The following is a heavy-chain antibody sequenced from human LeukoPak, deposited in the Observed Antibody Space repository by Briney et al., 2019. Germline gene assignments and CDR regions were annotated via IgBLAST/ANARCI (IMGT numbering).Heavy chain of an antibody. CDR3: ARAGSGTGWYFDY. CDR2: ISPYNGNT. D-gene: IGHD6-19*01. J-gene: IGHJ4*02. CDR1: VYDFTSVG. Sequence: ASVTVSCTASVYDFTSVGITWVRQATGQGLEWMGWISPYNGNTRHVQKFQVSVTMTTDTSTNTAYMELRSLRFDDTAFYYCARAGSGTGWYFDYWGQGTLVTVSS. V-gene: IGHV1-18*01.